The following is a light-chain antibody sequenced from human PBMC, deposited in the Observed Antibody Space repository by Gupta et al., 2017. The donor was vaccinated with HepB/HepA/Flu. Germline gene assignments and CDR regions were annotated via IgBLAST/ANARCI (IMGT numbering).Light chain of an antibody. CDR2: DAS. V-gene: IGKV1-33*01. CDR1: QDISNY. CDR3: QQYDNLPPYT. J-gene: IGKJ2*01. Sequence: DIQMNQSPSSLSASVGDRVTITCQASQDISNYLNWYQQKPGKAPKLLIYDASNLETGGPSRCSGSGSGTDFTFTISSLQPEDIATYDCQQYDNLPPYTFGQGTKLEIK.